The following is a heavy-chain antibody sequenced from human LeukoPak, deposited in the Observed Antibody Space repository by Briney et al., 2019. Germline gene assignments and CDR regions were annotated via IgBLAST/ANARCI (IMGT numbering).Heavy chain of an antibody. J-gene: IGHJ5*02. V-gene: IGHV4-34*01. CDR1: GGSFSGYY. D-gene: IGHD3-16*01. CDR3: ARDGAPLKYYDYVWGSYCNDWFDP. Sequence: SETLSLTCAVYGGSFSGYYWSWIRQPPGKGLEWIGEINHSGSTNYNPSLKSRVTISVDTSKNQFSLKLSSVTAADTAVYYCARDGAPLKYYDYVWGSYCNDWFDPWGQGTLVTVSS. CDR2: INHSGST.